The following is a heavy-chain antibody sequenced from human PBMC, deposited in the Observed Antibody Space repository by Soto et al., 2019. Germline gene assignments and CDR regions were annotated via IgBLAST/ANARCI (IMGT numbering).Heavy chain of an antibody. CDR1: GFSFSSYA. Sequence: GGSVRLSCAASGFSFSSYAMSWVRQAPGKGLEWVSAISGSGGSTYYADSVKGRFTISRDNSKNTLYLQMNSLRAEYTAVYYCAKVYSSGWYVTDYFDYWGQGTLVTVSS. J-gene: IGHJ4*02. V-gene: IGHV3-23*01. CDR3: AKVYSSGWYVTDYFDY. D-gene: IGHD6-19*01. CDR2: ISGSGGST.